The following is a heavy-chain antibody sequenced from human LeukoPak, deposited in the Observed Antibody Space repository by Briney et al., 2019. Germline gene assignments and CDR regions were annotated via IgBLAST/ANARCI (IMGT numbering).Heavy chain of an antibody. J-gene: IGHJ4*02. CDR3: ARRHYDYVWGSYRKFDY. CDR1: GYTFTSYG. Sequence: GASVKVSCKASGYTFTSYGISWVRQAPGQGLEWIGWISAYNGNTNYAQKLQGRVTMTTDTSTSTAYMELRSLRSDDTAVYYCARRHYDYVWGSYRKFDYWGQGTLVTVSS. CDR2: ISAYNGNT. D-gene: IGHD3-16*02. V-gene: IGHV1-18*01.